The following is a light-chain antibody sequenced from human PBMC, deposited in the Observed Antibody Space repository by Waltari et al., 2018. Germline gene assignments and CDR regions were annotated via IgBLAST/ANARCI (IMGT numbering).Light chain of an antibody. CDR1: SSDVGGYNY. V-gene: IGLV2-11*01. CDR3: CSYGGSKLI. J-gene: IGLJ2*01. CDR2: EVT. Sequence: QSALTQPRSVSGSPGQSVTISCTGTSSDVGGYNYVSWYQQYPGKAPKLMIYEVTKRPSGVPVRFSGSKSGNTASLTISGLQAEDEADYYCCSYGGSKLIFGGGTKLTVL.